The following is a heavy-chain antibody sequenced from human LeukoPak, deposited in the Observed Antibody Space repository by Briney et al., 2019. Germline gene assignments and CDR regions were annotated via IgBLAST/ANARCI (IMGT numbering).Heavy chain of an antibody. CDR2: IKSDGTT. V-gene: IGHV3-74*01. CDR1: GFTFSSYW. CDR3: ARDQEQYDFWSGYYKQVRWFDP. Sequence: GGSLRLSCAASGFTFSSYWMHWVRQTPGKGLVWVSRIKSDGTTIYADSVKDRFTVSRDNAKNSLYLQMNSLRAEDTAVYYCARDQEQYDFWSGYYKQVRWFDPWGQGTLVTVSS. D-gene: IGHD3-3*01. J-gene: IGHJ5*02.